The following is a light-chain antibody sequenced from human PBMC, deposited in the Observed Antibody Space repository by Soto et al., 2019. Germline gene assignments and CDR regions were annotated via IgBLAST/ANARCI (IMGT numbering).Light chain of an antibody. V-gene: IGLV2-23*01. CDR2: EAS. Sequence: QSALTQPASVSGSPGQSITISCTGTSSDIVSYNFVSWYQQHPGKAPKVIIYEASKRPSGVSNRLSGYKSGYTASLTISGLQAEDEADYYCCSYVATSTYVFGTGTKLPVL. CDR3: CSYVATSTYV. J-gene: IGLJ1*01. CDR1: SSDIVSYNF.